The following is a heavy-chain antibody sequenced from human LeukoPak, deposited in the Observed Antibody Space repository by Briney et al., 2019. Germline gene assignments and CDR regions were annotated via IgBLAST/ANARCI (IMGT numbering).Heavy chain of an antibody. CDR1: GGSISSYY. CDR3: AKVAVAGYAEYFQH. J-gene: IGHJ1*01. D-gene: IGHD6-19*01. Sequence: PSETLSLTCTVSGGSISSYYWSWIRQPPGQGLEWVANIKQDGSEKYYVDSVKGRFTISRDNSKNTLHLQMNSLRAEDTAVYYCAKVAVAGYAEYFQHWGQGTLVTVSS. CDR2: IKQDGSEK. V-gene: IGHV3-7*03.